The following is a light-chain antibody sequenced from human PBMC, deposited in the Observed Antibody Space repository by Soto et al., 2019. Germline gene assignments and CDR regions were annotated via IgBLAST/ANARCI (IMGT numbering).Light chain of an antibody. CDR2: GAS. J-gene: IGKJ4*01. Sequence: EIVMTQSPATLSVSPRERATLSCRASQSVSSNLAWYHQKPGQAPRLLIYGASTRATGIPARFSGSGSGTEFTLTISSLQSEDFAVYYCQQYNNWPLTFGGGTKVEIK. CDR3: QQYNNWPLT. CDR1: QSVSSN. V-gene: IGKV3D-15*01.